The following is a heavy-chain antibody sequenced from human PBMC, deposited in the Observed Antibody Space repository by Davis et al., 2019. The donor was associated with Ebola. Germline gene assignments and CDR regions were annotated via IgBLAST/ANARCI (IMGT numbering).Heavy chain of an antibody. V-gene: IGHV1-18*01. J-gene: IGHJ3*02. CDR2: ISGHSDNP. Sequence: ASVKVSCKASGYTFTRYGISWVRRAPGEGPEWMAWISGHSDNPKYAPKVQDRVTVTTDRSTHTAYLELRSLRSDDTAVYYCTRGPSYDSGVIGAFDIWGQGTTITVSS. CDR3: TRGPSYDSGVIGAFDI. D-gene: IGHD4-17*01. CDR1: GYTFTRYG.